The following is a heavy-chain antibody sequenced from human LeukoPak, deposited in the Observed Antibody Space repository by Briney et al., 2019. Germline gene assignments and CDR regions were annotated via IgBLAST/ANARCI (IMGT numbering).Heavy chain of an antibody. D-gene: IGHD3-3*01. Sequence: GGSLRLSCAASGFTFSSYWMSWVRQAPGKGLEWVANIKQDGSEKYYVDSVKGRFTISRDNAKNSLYLQMNSLRAEDTAVYYCARIGPFGVVIKGPFDPWGQGTLVTVSS. CDR3: ARIGPFGVVIKGPFDP. V-gene: IGHV3-7*01. CDR1: GFTFSSYW. CDR2: IKQDGSEK. J-gene: IGHJ5*02.